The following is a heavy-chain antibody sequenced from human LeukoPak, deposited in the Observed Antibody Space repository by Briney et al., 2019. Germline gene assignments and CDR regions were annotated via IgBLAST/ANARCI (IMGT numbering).Heavy chain of an antibody. V-gene: IGHV3-21*01. Sequence: GGFLRLSCAASGFTFRSYSMNWVRQAPGKGLEWVSSISSSSSYIYYADSVKGRFTISRDNAKNSLYLQMNSLRAEDTAVYYCAKVGDSSGYFDYWAREPWSPSPQ. J-gene: IGHJ4*02. CDR1: GFTFRSYS. CDR2: ISSSSSYI. CDR3: AKVGDSSGYFDY. D-gene: IGHD3-22*01.